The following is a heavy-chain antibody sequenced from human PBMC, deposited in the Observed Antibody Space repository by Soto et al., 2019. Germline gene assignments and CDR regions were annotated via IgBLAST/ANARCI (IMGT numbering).Heavy chain of an antibody. J-gene: IGHJ6*02. CDR2: ISNDGAKK. Sequence: QVQLVESGGGVVQPGRSLRLSCAASGFTFRSYGMHWVRQAPGKGLEWLADISNDGAKKYLADSVKGRLTISRDNSRNTLYLQMNSLSAGDTAVYYCGKDTLDCSGGDCPLYYYYGMDVWGQGTTVTVSS. V-gene: IGHV3-30*18. D-gene: IGHD2-21*02. CDR3: GKDTLDCSGGDCPLYYYYGMDV. CDR1: GFTFRSYG.